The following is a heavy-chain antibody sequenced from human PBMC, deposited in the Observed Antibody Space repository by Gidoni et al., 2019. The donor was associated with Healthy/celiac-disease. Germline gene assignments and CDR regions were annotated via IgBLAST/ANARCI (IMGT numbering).Heavy chain of an antibody. CDR2: IRRSGGST. V-gene: IGHV3-23*01. J-gene: IGHJ4*02. D-gene: IGHD4-17*01. CDR1: GITFSNYA. CDR3: ANREYGDHVDY. Sequence: EVQLLESGGGLVQHGGSLRLYCAASGITFSNYAMSWVSQAPWKGLEWVSAIRRSGGSTYYADSVKGRFTISRDNSKNTLYLQINSLRAEDTAVYYCANREYGDHVDYWGQGTLVTVSS.